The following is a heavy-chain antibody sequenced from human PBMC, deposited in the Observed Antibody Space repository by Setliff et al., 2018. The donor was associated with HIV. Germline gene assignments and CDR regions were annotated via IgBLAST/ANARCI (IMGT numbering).Heavy chain of an antibody. V-gene: IGHV3-9*03. D-gene: IGHD5-12*01. CDR3: AKGYSASWSYYFHY. Sequence: SLRLSCAASGFTFDDYAMHWVRQAPGKGLEWVSGISWNSGSIGYADSVKGRFTISRDNAKNSLYLQMNNLRAEDMALYYCAKGYSASWSYYFHYWGQGTQVTVSS. CDR1: GFTFDDYA. CDR2: ISWNSGSI. J-gene: IGHJ4*02.